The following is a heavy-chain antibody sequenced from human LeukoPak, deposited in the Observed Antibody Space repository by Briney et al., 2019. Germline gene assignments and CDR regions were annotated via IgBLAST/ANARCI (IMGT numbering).Heavy chain of an antibody. CDR3: AKARPKFREGHYYMDV. CDR1: GFTFSSYG. D-gene: IGHD6-6*01. V-gene: IGHV3-30*02. J-gene: IGHJ6*03. Sequence: GGSLRLSCAASGFTFSSYGMHWVRQAPGKGLKWVAFIRYDGSNKYYADSVKGRFTISRDNSKNTLYLQMNSLRAEDTAVYYCAKARPKFREGHYYMDVWGKGTTVTVSS. CDR2: IRYDGSNK.